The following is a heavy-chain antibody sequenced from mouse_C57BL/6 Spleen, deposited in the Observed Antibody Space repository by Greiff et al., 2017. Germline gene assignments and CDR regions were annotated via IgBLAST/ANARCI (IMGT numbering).Heavy chain of an antibody. J-gene: IGHJ4*01. V-gene: IGHV1-81*01. CDR3: ANYYDYDGPSLWGAMDY. CDR1: GYTFTSYG. D-gene: IGHD2-4*01. Sequence: VQLQQSGAELARPGASVKLSCKASGYTFTSYGISWVKQRTGQGLEWIGEIYPRSGNTYYNEKFKGKATLTADKSSSTAYMELRSLTSEDSAVYFCANYYDYDGPSLWGAMDYWGQGTSVTVSS. CDR2: IYPRSGNT.